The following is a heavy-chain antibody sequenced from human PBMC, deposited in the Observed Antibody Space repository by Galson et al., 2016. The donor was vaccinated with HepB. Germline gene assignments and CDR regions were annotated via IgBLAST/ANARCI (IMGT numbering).Heavy chain of an antibody. CDR2: ISGSGSGT. CDR1: GFTFSDYA. CDR3: ARVSRPGISAPRYGMDV. Sequence: SLRLSCAASGFTFSDYAMTWVRQAPGKGLEWVSSISGSGSGTYIGDSVKGRFDVSRDNSKNTLFLHMKNLRAEDTALYYCARVSRPGISAPRYGMDVWGRGTTVTDSS. J-gene: IGHJ6*02. D-gene: IGHD6-13*01. V-gene: IGHV3-23*01.